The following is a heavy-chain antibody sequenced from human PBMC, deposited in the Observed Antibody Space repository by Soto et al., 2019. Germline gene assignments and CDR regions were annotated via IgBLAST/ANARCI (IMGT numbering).Heavy chain of an antibody. J-gene: IGHJ6*02. V-gene: IGHV4-39*01. D-gene: IGHD2-2*01. CDR1: GGSISSSSYS. Sequence: SSEPLSLTSTVSGGSISSSSYSWGWIRHPPGKGPEWIGTFYYSGSTYYNPSLKSRVTISVDTSKNQFFLKLNSVTAADTAVYYCVRLHGYCINTSCSGHYALDVWGQGTTVT. CDR2: FYYSGST. CDR3: VRLHGYCINTSCSGHYALDV.